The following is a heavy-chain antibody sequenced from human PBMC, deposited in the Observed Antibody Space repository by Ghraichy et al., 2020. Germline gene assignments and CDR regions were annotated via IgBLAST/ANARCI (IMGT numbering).Heavy chain of an antibody. CDR2: ISTTSNSI. Sequence: GGSLRLSCAAPEFTFSTYSMNWVRQAPGKGLEWISFISTTSNSIYYADSVKGRFTISRDNAKSSLYLQMNSLRDEDTAVYYCARGKQWLVQGAFDIWGQGTMVTVSS. CDR3: ARGKQWLVQGAFDI. CDR1: EFTFSTYS. J-gene: IGHJ3*02. D-gene: IGHD6-19*01. V-gene: IGHV3-48*02.